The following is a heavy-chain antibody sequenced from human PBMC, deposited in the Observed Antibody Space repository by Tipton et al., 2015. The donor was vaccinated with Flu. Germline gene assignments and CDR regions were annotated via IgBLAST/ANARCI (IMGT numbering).Heavy chain of an antibody. V-gene: IGHV1-46*01. Sequence: QLVQSGAEVKKPGASVKVSCKASGYTFGRYYVHWVRQAPGQGLQWMGVVNPTGGTTVYAQRFQGRVTMTRDTSTTTVYMELSSLTSEDTALYFCARALNMWNTGYGMAVWGQGSTVTVS. J-gene: IGHJ6*02. CDR3: ARALNMWNTGYGMAV. CDR2: VNPTGGTT. D-gene: IGHD1-1*01. CDR1: GYTFGRYY.